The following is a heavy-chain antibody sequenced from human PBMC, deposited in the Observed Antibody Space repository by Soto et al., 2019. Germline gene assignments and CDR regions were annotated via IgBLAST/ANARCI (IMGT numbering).Heavy chain of an antibody. V-gene: IGHV4-39*01. CDR1: GGSISSSSYY. Sequence: SETLSLTCTVSGGSISSSSYYWGWIRQPPGKGLEWIGSIYYSGSTYYNPSLKSRVTISVDTSKNQFSLKLSSVTAADTAVYYCARRWRYSYGPWDYWGQGTLVTVSS. CDR2: IYYSGST. J-gene: IGHJ4*02. CDR3: ARRWRYSYGPWDY. D-gene: IGHD5-18*01.